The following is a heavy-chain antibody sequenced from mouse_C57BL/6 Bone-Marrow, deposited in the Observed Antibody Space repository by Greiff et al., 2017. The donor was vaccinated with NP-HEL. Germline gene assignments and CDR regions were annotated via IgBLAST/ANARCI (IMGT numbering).Heavy chain of an antibody. CDR2: IYPGGGYT. CDR3: ATIYGSSLFAY. D-gene: IGHD1-1*01. J-gene: IGHJ3*01. CDR1: GYTFPNYW. V-gene: IGHV1-63*01. Sequence: QVQLQQSGAELVRPGTSVKMSCQASGYTFPNYWIGWAKQRPGHGLEWIGDIYPGGGYTNYNEKFKGKATLTADKSSSTAYMQFSSLTSEDSAIYYCATIYGSSLFAYWGQGTLVTVSA.